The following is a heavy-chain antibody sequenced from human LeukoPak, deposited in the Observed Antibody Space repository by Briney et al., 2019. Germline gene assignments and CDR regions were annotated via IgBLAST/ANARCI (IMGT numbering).Heavy chain of an antibody. V-gene: IGHV4-59*11. CDR2: ISYSGIT. D-gene: IGHD2-15*01. CDR1: GVSISSHY. J-gene: IGHJ5*02. Sequence: SETLSLTCTVSGVSISSHYWSWIRQSPGKGLEWIGYISYSGITNYNPSLKSRVTISVDTSKNHFSLRLSSVTAADTAVYYCASRAHCSGGSCYGNWFDPWGQGTLVTVSS. CDR3: ASRAHCSGGSCYGNWFDP.